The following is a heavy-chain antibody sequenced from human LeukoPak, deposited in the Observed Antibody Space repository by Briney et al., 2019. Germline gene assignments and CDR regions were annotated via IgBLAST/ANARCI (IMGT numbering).Heavy chain of an antibody. CDR1: GFTVSSNY. CDR2: IYSGGST. J-gene: IGHJ6*02. CDR3: ARVLGIPYWYYGMDV. V-gene: IGHV3-53*01. D-gene: IGHD1-14*01. Sequence: GGSLRLSCAASGFTVSSNYMSWVRQAPGKGLEWVSIIYSGGSTYYADSVKGRFTISRDNSKNTLYLQMNSLRAEDTAVYYCARVLGIPYWYYGMDVWGQGTTVTVSS.